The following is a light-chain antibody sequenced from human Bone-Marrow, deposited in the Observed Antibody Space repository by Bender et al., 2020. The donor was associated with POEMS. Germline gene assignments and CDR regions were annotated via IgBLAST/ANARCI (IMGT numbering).Light chain of an antibody. Sequence: QSVLTQPPSVSEAPRQRVTISCSGSSSNIGNNVVNWYQHLPGKAPKLLIYYDDLLPSGVSDRFSGSKSGTSASLAISGLQSEDEADYYCAVWDDSLNGVVFGGGTKLTVL. CDR3: AVWDDSLNGVV. CDR2: YDD. CDR1: SSNIGNNV. J-gene: IGLJ2*01. V-gene: IGLV1-36*01.